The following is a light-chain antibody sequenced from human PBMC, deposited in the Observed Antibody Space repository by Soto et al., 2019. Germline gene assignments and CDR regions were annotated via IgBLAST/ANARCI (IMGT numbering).Light chain of an antibody. CDR1: QSISSW. V-gene: IGKV1-5*01. Sequence: DIQMTQSPSTLSASVGDRVTITCRASQSISSWLAWYQQKPGKAPQLLIYDASSLESGVPSRFSGSGSGTECTLTISSLQPDDFATYYCQQYNSYSPSFGGGTKVEIK. J-gene: IGKJ4*01. CDR3: QQYNSYSPS. CDR2: DAS.